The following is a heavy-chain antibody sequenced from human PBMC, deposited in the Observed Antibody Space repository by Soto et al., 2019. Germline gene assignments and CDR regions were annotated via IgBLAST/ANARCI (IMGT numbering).Heavy chain of an antibody. CDR3: ASRERVDAFDV. CDR1: GGTFSTYG. J-gene: IGHJ3*01. D-gene: IGHD1-26*01. CDR2: IIPISGSI. V-gene: IGHV1-69*01. Sequence: QVQLVQSGAEVKKPGSSVKVSCKASGGTFSTYGITWVRQASGQGLEWMGGIIPISGSIKFAQKLQGRLTIIPDESTSTVYMELSSRTSEDTAVYYCASRERVDAFDVWGQGTMVTVSS.